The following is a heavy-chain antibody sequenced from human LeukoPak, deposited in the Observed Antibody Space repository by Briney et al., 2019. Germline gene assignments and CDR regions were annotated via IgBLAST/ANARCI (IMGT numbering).Heavy chain of an antibody. CDR1: GYTFTGYY. Sequence: ASVKVSCKASGYTFTGYYIHWVRQAPGQGLEWMGRINPNSGDTSHAQRFQDRGTMTRDMSTSTAYMDLSMLTSDETALYYCARQGGSSLNFDYWGQGTLVTVSS. CDR2: INPNSGDT. V-gene: IGHV1-2*06. CDR3: ARQGGSSLNFDY. D-gene: IGHD1-26*01. J-gene: IGHJ4*02.